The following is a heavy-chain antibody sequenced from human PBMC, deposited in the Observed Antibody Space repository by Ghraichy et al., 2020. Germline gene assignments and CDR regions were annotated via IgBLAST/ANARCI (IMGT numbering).Heavy chain of an antibody. CDR1: GYTFTGYY. V-gene: IGHV1-2*06. D-gene: IGHD3-3*01. CDR2: INPNSGGT. CDR3: ARYREGFWSGNYIVDDAFDI. J-gene: IGHJ3*02. Sequence: ASVKVSCKASGYTFTGYYMHWVRQAPGQGLEWMGRINPNSGGTNYAQKFQGRVTMTRDTSISTTYMELSRLRSDDTAVYYCARYREGFWSGNYIVDDAFDIWGQGTMVTVSS.